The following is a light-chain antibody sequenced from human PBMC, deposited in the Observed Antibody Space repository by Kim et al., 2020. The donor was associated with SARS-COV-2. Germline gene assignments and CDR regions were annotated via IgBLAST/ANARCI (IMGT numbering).Light chain of an antibody. Sequence: RVTINCESSQSVLSRSNNKNYLAWYQQKPGQPPKLLIYWASTRESGVPERFSGSGSGTDFTLTISSLQAEDVAVYYCQQYYSSPYTFGQGTKLEI. CDR3: QQYYSSPYT. J-gene: IGKJ2*01. CDR1: QSVLSRSNNKNY. CDR2: WAS. V-gene: IGKV4-1*01.